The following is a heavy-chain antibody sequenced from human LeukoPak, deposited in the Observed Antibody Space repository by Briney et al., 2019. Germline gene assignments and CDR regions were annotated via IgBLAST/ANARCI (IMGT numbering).Heavy chain of an antibody. Sequence: PGGSLRLSCAASGFTFDDYAMHWVRQAPGKGLEWVSGISWNSGSIGYADSVKGRFTISRDNAKNSLYLQMNSLRAEDTALYYCAKDMGVTGGDYWGQGTLATVSS. CDR2: ISWNSGSI. J-gene: IGHJ4*02. V-gene: IGHV3-9*01. CDR1: GFTFDDYA. D-gene: IGHD2-21*02. CDR3: AKDMGVTGGDY.